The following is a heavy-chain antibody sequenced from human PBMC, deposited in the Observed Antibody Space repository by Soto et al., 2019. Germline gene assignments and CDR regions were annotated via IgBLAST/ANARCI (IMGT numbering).Heavy chain of an antibody. J-gene: IGHJ4*02. CDR1: GFTFSSYA. Sequence: QVQLVESGGGVVQPGRSLRLSCAASGFTFSSYAMHWVRQAPGKGLEWVAVIAYDGSNKYYADSVKGRFTISRDNSKTLDLQMNSLRAEDTAVYYCVRDKSPYSSGWHNRHFAYWGQGTLVTVSS. V-gene: IGHV3-30-3*01. D-gene: IGHD6-19*01. CDR3: VRDKSPYSSGWHNRHFAY. CDR2: IAYDGSNK.